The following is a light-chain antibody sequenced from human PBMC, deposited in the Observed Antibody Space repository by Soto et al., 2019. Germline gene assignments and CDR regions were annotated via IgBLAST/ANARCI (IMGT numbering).Light chain of an antibody. CDR2: AAS. CDR1: QGISDF. CDR3: HKYNSAPFT. J-gene: IGKJ3*01. V-gene: IGKV1-27*01. Sequence: DIQMTQSPSSLSASIGDRVTITCRASQGISDFLAWYQQKPGKVPKLLIYAASTLQSGVPSRFSGSGSATDFTLTISSLQPEDVATYYCHKYNSAPFTFGPGTKVYIK.